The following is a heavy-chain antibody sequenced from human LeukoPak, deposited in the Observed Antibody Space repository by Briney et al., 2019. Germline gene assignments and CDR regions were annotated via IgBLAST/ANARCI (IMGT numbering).Heavy chain of an antibody. Sequence: TSETLSLTCSVSGDSISLSFYYWGWIRQPPGKALEWIGSVYYSGTTSYKPSLKSRVTISVDKSKNQFSLKLSSVTAADTAVYYCARDGATMVRGVILDYYYMDVWGKGTTVTVSS. V-gene: IGHV4-39*07. CDR3: ARDGATMVRGVILDYYYMDV. CDR2: VYYSGTT. D-gene: IGHD3-10*01. CDR1: GDSISLSFYY. J-gene: IGHJ6*03.